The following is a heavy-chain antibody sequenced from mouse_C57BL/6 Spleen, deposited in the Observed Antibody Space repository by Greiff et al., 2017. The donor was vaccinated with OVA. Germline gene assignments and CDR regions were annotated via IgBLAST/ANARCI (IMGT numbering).Heavy chain of an antibody. CDR2: INPGSGGT. V-gene: IGHV1-54*01. D-gene: IGHD4-1*01. J-gene: IGHJ3*01. CDR3: ARGGKTGTEAY. Sequence: QVQLQQSGAELVRPGTSVKVSCKASGYAFTNYLIEWVKQRPGQGLEWIGVINPGSGGTNYNEKFKGKATLTADKSSSTAYMQLSSLTSEDSAVYFCARGGKTGTEAYWGQGTLVTVSA. CDR1: GYAFTNYL.